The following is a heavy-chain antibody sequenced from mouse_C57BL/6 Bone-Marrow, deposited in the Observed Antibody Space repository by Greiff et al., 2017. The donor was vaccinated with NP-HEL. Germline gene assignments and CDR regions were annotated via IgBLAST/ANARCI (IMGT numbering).Heavy chain of an antibody. CDR2: INPNNGGT. D-gene: IGHD1-1*01. J-gene: IGHJ1*03. V-gene: IGHV1-26*01. CDR3: AVTTVVDWYFDV. CDR1: GYTFTDYY. Sequence: VQLQQSGPELVKPGASVKISCKASGYTFTDYYMNWVKQSHGQSLEWIGDINPNNGGTSYNQKFKGKATLTVDKSSSTAYMELRSLTSEDSAVYYCAVTTVVDWYFDVWGTGTTVTVSS.